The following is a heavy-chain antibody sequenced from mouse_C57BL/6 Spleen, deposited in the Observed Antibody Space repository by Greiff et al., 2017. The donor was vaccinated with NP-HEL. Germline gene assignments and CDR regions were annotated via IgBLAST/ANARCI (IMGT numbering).Heavy chain of an antibody. CDR1: GYTFTSYW. V-gene: IGHV1-50*01. J-gene: IGHJ3*01. CDR3: ARSGGTGAWFAY. Sequence: QVQLQQPGAELVKPGASVKLSCKASGYTFTSYWMQWVKQRPGQGLEWIGEIDPSDSYTNYNPKFKGKSTLTVDTASSTAYMQLSSLTSEDSAVYYCARSGGTGAWFAYWGQGTLVTVSA. D-gene: IGHD1-1*02. CDR2: IDPSDSYT.